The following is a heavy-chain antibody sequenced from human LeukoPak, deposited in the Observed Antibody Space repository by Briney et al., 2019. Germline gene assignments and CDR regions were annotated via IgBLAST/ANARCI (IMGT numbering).Heavy chain of an antibody. V-gene: IGHV4-39*07. CDR3: ARLHYYDSSGQNWFDP. CDR1: GGSISGSSYY. CDR2: INHSGST. J-gene: IGHJ5*02. D-gene: IGHD3-22*01. Sequence: PSETLSLTCTVSGGSISGSSYYWGWIRQPPGKGLEWIGEINHSGSTNYNPSLKSRVTISVDTSKNQFSLNLTSVTAADTAVYYCARLHYYDSSGQNWFDPWGQGTLVTVSS.